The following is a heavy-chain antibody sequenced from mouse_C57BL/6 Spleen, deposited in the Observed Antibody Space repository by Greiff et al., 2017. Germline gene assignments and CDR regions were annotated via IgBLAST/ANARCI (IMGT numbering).Heavy chain of an antibody. J-gene: IGHJ1*03. CDR1: GYTFTDYY. D-gene: IGHD2-3*01. CDR2: INPNNGGT. V-gene: IGHV1-26*01. Sequence: VQLQQSGPELVKPGASVKISCKASGYTFTDYYMNWVKQSHGKSLEWIGDINPNNGGTSYNQKFKGKATLTVDKSSSTAYMELSSLTSEDSAVYYCARARLLRYFDVWGTGTTVTVSS. CDR3: ARARLLRYFDV.